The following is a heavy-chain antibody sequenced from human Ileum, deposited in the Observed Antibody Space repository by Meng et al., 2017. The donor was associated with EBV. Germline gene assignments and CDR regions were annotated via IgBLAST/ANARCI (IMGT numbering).Heavy chain of an antibody. Sequence: ESGRGLGQPSGTRSLTCAVFGCSITERNSWSWGRQPPGQGLGWIGEIYHNGATNYNPSLKSRFTISVDNSKNEISLKLRSVTAADTAVYYCARWAFIYSYGFDNWGQGTLVTVSS. CDR3: ARWAFIYSYGFDN. J-gene: IGHJ4*02. D-gene: IGHD5-18*01. CDR1: GCSITERNS. CDR2: IYHNGAT. V-gene: IGHV4-4*02.